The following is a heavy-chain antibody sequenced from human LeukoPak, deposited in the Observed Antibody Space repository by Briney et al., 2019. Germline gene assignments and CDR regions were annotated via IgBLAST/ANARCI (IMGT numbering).Heavy chain of an antibody. D-gene: IGHD6-19*01. CDR2: IYYSGST. Sequence: PSETLSLTCTVSGGSISSYYWSWIRQPPGKGLEWIGYIYYSGSTNYNPSLKSRVTISVDTSENQFSLKLSSVTAADTAVYYCARTSAVAGPNAFDYWGQGTLVTVSS. CDR1: GGSISSYY. J-gene: IGHJ4*02. CDR3: ARTSAVAGPNAFDY. V-gene: IGHV4-59*01.